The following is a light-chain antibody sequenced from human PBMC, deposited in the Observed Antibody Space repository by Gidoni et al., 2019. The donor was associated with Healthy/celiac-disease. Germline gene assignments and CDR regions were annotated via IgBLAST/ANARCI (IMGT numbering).Light chain of an antibody. CDR2: GAS. V-gene: IGKV3-20*01. J-gene: IGKJ2*04. CDR1: QSVSSCY. CDR3: QHYGSSPCS. Sequence: EIVLTHSPGTLSLSLGERATLSCRASQSVSSCYLAWYQQKPGQAPSLLIYGASSRATGIPCRFSGSGSGTDFTLTISILEPEDFAVYYCQHYGSSPCSFGQXTKLEIK.